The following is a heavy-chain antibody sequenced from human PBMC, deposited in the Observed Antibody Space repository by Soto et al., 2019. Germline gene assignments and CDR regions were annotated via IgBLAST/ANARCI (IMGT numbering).Heavy chain of an antibody. CDR3: AREQYNWKL. CDR1: GVSITSYY. CDR2: VYHPGNT. V-gene: IGHV4-59*01. J-gene: IGHJ4*02. Sequence: QVQLQESGPGLVKPAETLSLTCTVSGVSITSYYCTWIRHSPGKGLEWIGYVYHPGNTYYNPSLKSRVTISLDTSKKQVSLRLRSVTAADTAVYYCAREQYNWKLWGQGTLVTVSS. D-gene: IGHD1-20*01.